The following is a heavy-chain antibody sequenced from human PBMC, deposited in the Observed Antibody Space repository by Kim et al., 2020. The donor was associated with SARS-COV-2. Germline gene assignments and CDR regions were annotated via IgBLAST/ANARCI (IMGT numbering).Heavy chain of an antibody. CDR1: GFIFTGYA. V-gene: IGHV3-23*01. CDR2: ISGSAVTT. J-gene: IGHJ6*02. CDR3: AKSLTWNAMDV. D-gene: IGHD3-9*01. Sequence: GGSLRLSCAASGFIFTGYAINWVRQAPGMGLEWVSAISGSAVTTYFADSVKGRFTISRDNSKNTVYLQMNSLRAEDTAVYYCAKSLTWNAMDVWGQGTT.